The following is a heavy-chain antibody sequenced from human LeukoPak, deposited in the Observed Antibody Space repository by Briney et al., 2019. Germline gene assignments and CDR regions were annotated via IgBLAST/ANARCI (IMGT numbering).Heavy chain of an antibody. Sequence: GGSLRLSCAASRFTLRNYWMSWVRQAPGKGLEWVANIKQDGSETYYVDSVKGRFTISRDNAKNSLSLQMNSLRAEDTAVCYCARQRGSGCLDYWGQGTLVTVSS. V-gene: IGHV3-7*01. CDR3: ARQRGSGCLDY. CDR2: IKQDGSET. J-gene: IGHJ4*02. D-gene: IGHD6-19*01. CDR1: RFTLRNYW.